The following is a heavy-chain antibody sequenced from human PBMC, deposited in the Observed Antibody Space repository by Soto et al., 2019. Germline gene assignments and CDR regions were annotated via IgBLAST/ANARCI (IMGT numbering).Heavy chain of an antibody. CDR2: IYYSGST. CDR1: GGSISSGGYY. CDR3: ARDSWDYYYDSSGGRAMDV. J-gene: IGHJ6*02. D-gene: IGHD3-22*01. Sequence: QVQLQESGPGLVKPSQTLSHTCTVSGGSISSGGYYWSWIRQHPGKGLEWIGYIYYSGSTYYNPSLKSRVTISVDTSKNQFSLKLSSVTAADTAVYYCARDSWDYYYDSSGGRAMDVWGQGTTVTVSS. V-gene: IGHV4-31*03.